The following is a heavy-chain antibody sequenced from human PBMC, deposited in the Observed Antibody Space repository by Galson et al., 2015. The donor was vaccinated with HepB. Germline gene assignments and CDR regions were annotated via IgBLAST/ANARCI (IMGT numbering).Heavy chain of an antibody. D-gene: IGHD3-10*01. V-gene: IGHV7-4-1*02. J-gene: IGHJ5*02. Sequence: SVKVSCKASGYTFTSYAMNWVRQAPGQGLEWMGWINTNTGNPTYAQGFTGRFVFSLDTSVSTAYLQISSLKAEDTAVYYCARPRITMVRGVRGYNWFDPWGQGTLVTVSS. CDR1: GYTFTSYA. CDR2: INTNTGNP. CDR3: ARPRITMVRGVRGYNWFDP.